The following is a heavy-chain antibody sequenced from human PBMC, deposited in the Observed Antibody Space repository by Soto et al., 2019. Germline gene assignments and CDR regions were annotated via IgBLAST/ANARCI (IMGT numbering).Heavy chain of an antibody. J-gene: IGHJ4*02. CDR3: ARDFWYTAMLDY. CDR2: ISSSSSYI. CDR1: GFTFSSDS. V-gene: IGHV3-21*01. Sequence: PGGSLRLSCVASGFTFSSDSMNWVRQAPGKGLEWVSSISSSSSYIYYADSVKGRFTISRDNAKNSLYLQMNSLGAEDTAVYYCARDFWYTAMLDYWGQGILVPVSS. D-gene: IGHD5-18*01.